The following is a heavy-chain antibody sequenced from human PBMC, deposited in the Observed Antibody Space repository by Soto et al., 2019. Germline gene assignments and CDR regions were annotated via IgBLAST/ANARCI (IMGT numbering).Heavy chain of an antibody. J-gene: IGHJ4*02. CDR2: VYYGGSP. D-gene: IGHD2-21*02. CDR1: GDSISSDESY. V-gene: IGHV4-39*01. Sequence: AWETLSLTCSVYGDSISSDESYWCWTRQPPGKGLEWIGNVYYGGSPNYTPSLTSRITISVDISKNQFSLSLGSVTAADTAVEYCETQRGTLLGTENWGPGSRGTVS. CDR3: ETQRGTLLGTEN.